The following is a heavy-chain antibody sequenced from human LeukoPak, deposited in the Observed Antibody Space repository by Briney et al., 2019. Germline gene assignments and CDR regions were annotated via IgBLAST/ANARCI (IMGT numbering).Heavy chain of an antibody. V-gene: IGHV1-2*02. CDR2: INPNSGGT. CDR1: GYTFTGYY. CDR3: ASGNGFLEGPPYLGAFDI. D-gene: IGHD3-3*01. Sequence: ASVKVCCKASGYTFTGYYMHWVRQAPGQGLEWMGWINPNSGGTNYAQKFQGRVTMTRDTSISTAYMELSRLRSDDTAVYYCASGNGFLEGPPYLGAFDIWGQGTMVTVSS. J-gene: IGHJ3*02.